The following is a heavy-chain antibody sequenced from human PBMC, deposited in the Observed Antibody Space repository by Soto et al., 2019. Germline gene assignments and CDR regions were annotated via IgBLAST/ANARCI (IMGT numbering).Heavy chain of an antibody. D-gene: IGHD2-21*01. V-gene: IGHV4-30-2*05. CDR2: IYYSGST. J-gene: IGHJ4*02. CDR3: ASFGGIYIDY. Sequence: SETLSLTCAVSGVSISSGGYSWSWIRQPPGKGLEWIGYIYYSGSTYYNPSLKSRVTISVDTSKNQFSLKLSSVTAADTAVYYCASFGGIYIDYWGQGTLVTVSS. CDR1: GVSISSGGYS.